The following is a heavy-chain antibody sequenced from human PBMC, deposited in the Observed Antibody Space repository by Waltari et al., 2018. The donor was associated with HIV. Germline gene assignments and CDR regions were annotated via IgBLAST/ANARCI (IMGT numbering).Heavy chain of an antibody. CDR3: ARSYDSSGYYGY. J-gene: IGHJ4*02. CDR2: ISSSSSYI. V-gene: IGHV3-21*01. D-gene: IGHD3-22*01. Sequence: EVQLVESGGGLVKPGGYLGLSCAASGITLSSYSLNWGRQAPGKGLEWVSSISSSSSYIYYADSVKGRFTISRDNAKNSLYLQMNSLRAEDTAVYYCARSYDSSGYYGYWGQGTLVTVSS. CDR1: GITLSSYS.